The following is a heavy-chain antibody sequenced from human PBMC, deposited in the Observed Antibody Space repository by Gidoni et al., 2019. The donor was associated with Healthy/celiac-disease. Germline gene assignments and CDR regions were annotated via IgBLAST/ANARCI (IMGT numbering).Heavy chain of an antibody. CDR3: ARGRSIAVAGLDY. V-gene: IGHV1-2*02. CDR2: INPNSGGT. J-gene: IGHJ4*02. Sequence: QVQLVQTGAEVKKPGASVKVAGTASGYTFTGYYMHWVRQAPGQGLEWMGWINPNSGGTNYAQKFQGRVTMTRDTSISTAYMELSRLRSDDTAVYYCARGRSIAVAGLDYWGQGTLVTVSS. D-gene: IGHD6-19*01. CDR1: GYTFTGYY.